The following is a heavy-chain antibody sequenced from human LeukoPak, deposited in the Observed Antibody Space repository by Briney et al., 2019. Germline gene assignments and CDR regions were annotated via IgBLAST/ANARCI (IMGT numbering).Heavy chain of an antibody. CDR2: ISGSGGST. D-gene: IGHD6-19*01. CDR1: GFTFSSYS. Sequence: GGSLRLSCAASGFTFSSYSMNWVRQAPGKGLEWVSAISGSGGSTYYADSVKGRFTISRDNSKNTLYLQMNSLRAEDTAVYYCAKGKDDSSGWYFFYWGQGTLVTVSS. J-gene: IGHJ4*02. V-gene: IGHV3-23*01. CDR3: AKGKDDSSGWYFFY.